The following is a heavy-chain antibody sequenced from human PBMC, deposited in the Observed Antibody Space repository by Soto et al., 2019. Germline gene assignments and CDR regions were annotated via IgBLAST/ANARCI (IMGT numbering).Heavy chain of an antibody. J-gene: IGHJ5*02. Sequence: QVQLQESGPGLVKPSQTLSLTCTVSVASISSGGYYWSWIRQHPGEGLEWIGYIYYSGSTSYNPSLKRRVTISVDKSKNQLSLKLSSVTDAETAVYYCAREAKYDTSGYPPWFAPWGQGTLVTVSS. D-gene: IGHD3-22*01. V-gene: IGHV4-31*03. CDR3: AREAKYDTSGYPPWFAP. CDR2: IYYSGST. CDR1: VASISSGGYY.